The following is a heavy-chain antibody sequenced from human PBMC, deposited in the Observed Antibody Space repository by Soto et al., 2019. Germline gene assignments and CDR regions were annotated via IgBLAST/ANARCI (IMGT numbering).Heavy chain of an antibody. CDR1: GFTFSNYG. D-gene: IGHD2-2*01. CDR3: AKILGYCSSTSCSRDYYYYYGVDV. Sequence: QVQLVESGGGVVQPGRSLRLSCAVSGFTFSNYGMHWVRQAPGKGLEWVAVISCDGGNKYYADSVKGRFSISRDNPKNTLFLQMNSLRAEDTAVYYCAKILGYCSSTSCSRDYYYYYGVDVWGPGTTVTVSS. V-gene: IGHV3-30*18. CDR2: ISCDGGNK. J-gene: IGHJ6*02.